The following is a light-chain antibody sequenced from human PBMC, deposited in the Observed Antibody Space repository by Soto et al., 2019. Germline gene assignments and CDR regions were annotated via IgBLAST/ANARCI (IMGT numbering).Light chain of an antibody. CDR1: TPNIGNYY. V-gene: IGLV1-51*01. J-gene: IGLJ1*01. Sequence: QSVLTQPPSVSAAPGQKVTISCPGATPNIGNYYVSWYQQLPGVAPKLLIFASVKRPSGIPDRFSGSQSGASGTLDITGLQTGDEADYYCGSWDGSLNTYVFGTGTKVTVL. CDR3: GSWDGSLNTYV. CDR2: ASV.